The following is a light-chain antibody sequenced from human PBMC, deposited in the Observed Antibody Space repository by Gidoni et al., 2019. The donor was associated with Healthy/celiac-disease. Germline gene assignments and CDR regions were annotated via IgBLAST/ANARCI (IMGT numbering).Light chain of an antibody. CDR2: EGS. CDR3: RSYAGSSTKV. V-gene: IGLV2-23*01. CDR1: SSDVGGYNL. Sequence: QSALTQPASVSGSPGQSITISCTGTSSDVGGYNLVSWYQQYPGKAPKLMIYEGSKRPSGVSNRFSGSKSGNTASLIISGLQAEDEADYYCRSYAGSSTKVFGGGTKLTVL. J-gene: IGLJ3*02.